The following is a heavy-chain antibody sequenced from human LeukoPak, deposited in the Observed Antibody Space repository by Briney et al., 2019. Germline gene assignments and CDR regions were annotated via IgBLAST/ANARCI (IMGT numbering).Heavy chain of an antibody. CDR1: GYSLSNYW. Sequence: GESLEISCKGSGYSLSNYWIAWMRQMPGKGLEWMGIIYPGDSDTTYSPSFQGQVTISAGKSVTTAYLQWSSLKASDTAMYYCARQDSSGWYVYWGQGTLVTVSS. D-gene: IGHD6-19*01. CDR2: IYPGDSDT. V-gene: IGHV5-51*01. J-gene: IGHJ4*02. CDR3: ARQDSSGWYVY.